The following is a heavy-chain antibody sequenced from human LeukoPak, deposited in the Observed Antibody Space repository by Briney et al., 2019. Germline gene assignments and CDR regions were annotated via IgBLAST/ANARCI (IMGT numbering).Heavy chain of an antibody. CDR3: ARDARAFFNY. CDR1: GFTFSSYA. V-gene: IGHV3-23*01. J-gene: IGHJ4*02. CDR2: ISGSRSYT. Sequence: GGSLRLSCAASGFTFSSYAMSWVRQAPGKGLEWVSAISGSRSYTYYADSVKGRFTISRDNSKNSLYLQMNSLRAEDTAVYYCARDARAFFNYWGQGTLVTVSS.